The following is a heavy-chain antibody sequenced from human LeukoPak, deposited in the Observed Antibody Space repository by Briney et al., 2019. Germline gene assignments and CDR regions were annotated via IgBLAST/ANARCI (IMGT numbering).Heavy chain of an antibody. CDR2: INPNSGGT. CDR1: GYTFTGYY. CDR3: ARVKARRQQLGVDY. Sequence: ASVKVSCNASGYTFTGYYMHWVRQAPGQGLEWMGWINPNSGGTNYAQKFQGRVTMTRDTSISTAYMELSRLRSDDTAVYYCARVKARRQQLGVDYWGQGTLVTVSS. D-gene: IGHD6-13*01. J-gene: IGHJ4*02. V-gene: IGHV1-2*02.